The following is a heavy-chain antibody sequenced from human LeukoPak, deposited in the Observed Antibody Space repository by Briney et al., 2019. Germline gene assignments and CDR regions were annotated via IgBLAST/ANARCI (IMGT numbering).Heavy chain of an antibody. CDR2: IRSKGYRGTT. V-gene: IGHV3-49*04. J-gene: IGHJ3*02. D-gene: IGHD3-22*01. CDR1: GFTFSDYA. Sequence: GGSLRLSCTASGFTFSDYALSWVRQAPGKGLEWVGFIRSKGYRGTTEYGAYGRGRFTISRDDSKSIAYLQMNSLKTEDTAMYYCTAWYDSSVRSAFDIWGQGTVVTVSS. CDR3: TAWYDSSVRSAFDI.